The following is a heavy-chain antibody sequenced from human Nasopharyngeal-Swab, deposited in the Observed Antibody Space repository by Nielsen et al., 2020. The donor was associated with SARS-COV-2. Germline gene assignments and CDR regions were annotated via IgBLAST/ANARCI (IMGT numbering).Heavy chain of an antibody. CDR3: ARDRGGVYYYYGMDV. CDR1: GFTISSNY. CDR2: IYSGGST. Sequence: GESLKISCAASGFTISSNYMSWVRQAPGKGLEWGSVIYSGGSTYSADTAKGRFTISRDTSKNTLYLQLNSLRAEDTAVYYCARDRGGVYYYYGMDVWGQATTVTVSS. V-gene: IGHV3-53*01. J-gene: IGHJ6*02. D-gene: IGHD3-10*01.